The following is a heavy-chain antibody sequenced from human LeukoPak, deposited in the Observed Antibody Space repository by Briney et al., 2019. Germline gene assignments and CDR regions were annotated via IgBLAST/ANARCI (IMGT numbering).Heavy chain of an antibody. CDR1: GGTFSSYA. CDR2: IIPILGIA. V-gene: IGHV1-69*04. Sequence: SVKVSCKASGGTFSSYAISWVRQAPGQGLEWMGRIIPILGIANYAQKFQGRVTITADKSTSTAYMELSSLRSEDTAVYYCARDFRGVAPDAFDIWGQGTMVTVSS. J-gene: IGHJ3*02. D-gene: IGHD3-10*01. CDR3: ARDFRGVAPDAFDI.